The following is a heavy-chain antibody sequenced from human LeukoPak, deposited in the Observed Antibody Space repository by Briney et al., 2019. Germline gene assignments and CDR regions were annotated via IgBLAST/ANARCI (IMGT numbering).Heavy chain of an antibody. CDR1: GYSFTSYW. V-gene: IGHV5-51*01. CDR2: IYSGDSDT. CDR3: ARQVIRANYYDTSGPFDY. D-gene: IGHD3-22*01. J-gene: IGHJ4*02. Sequence: GESLKISCKGSGYSFTSYWTGWVRQMPGKGLEWMGIIYSGDSDTRYSPSFQGQVTISADKSISTAYLQWSSLKASDTAIYYCARQVIRANYYDTSGPFDYWGQGTLVTVSS.